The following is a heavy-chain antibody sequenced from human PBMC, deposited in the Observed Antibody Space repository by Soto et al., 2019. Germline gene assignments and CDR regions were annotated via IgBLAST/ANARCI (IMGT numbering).Heavy chain of an antibody. CDR2: VHISGHS. J-gene: IGHJ5*01. CDR1: GGSVRAPDW. D-gene: IGHD1-1*01. CDR3: ARVRQGCSANNCYFDP. Sequence: QVHLQESGPGLVAPSGTLSLTCTLSGGSVRAPDWWNWVRQSPDKGLEWIAEVHISGHSNYNPSLRSRVSVSIDSSKTQFYLNLHSVTAADTVIYYCARVRQGCSANNCYFDPWGQGTQVTISS. V-gene: IGHV4-4*02.